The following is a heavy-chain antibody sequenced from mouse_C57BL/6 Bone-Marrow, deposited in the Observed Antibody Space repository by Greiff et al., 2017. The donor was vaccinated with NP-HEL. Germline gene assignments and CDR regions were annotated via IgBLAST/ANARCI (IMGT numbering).Heavy chain of an antibody. V-gene: IGHV1-82*01. CDR2: IYPGDGDT. J-gene: IGHJ1*03. Sequence: QVQLQQSGPELVKPGASVKISCKASGYAFSSSWMNWVKQRPGKGLEWIGRIYPGDGDTNYDGKFKGKAPLTADKSSSTAYMQLSSLTSEDSAVYFCARSDTTVVPYWYFDVWGTGTTVTVSS. CDR1: GYAFSSSW. D-gene: IGHD1-1*01. CDR3: ARSDTTVVPYWYFDV.